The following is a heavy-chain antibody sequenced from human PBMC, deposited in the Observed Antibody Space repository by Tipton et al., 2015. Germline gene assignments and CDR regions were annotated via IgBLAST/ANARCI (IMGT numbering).Heavy chain of an antibody. D-gene: IGHD3-9*01. CDR2: ISYTDGA. J-gene: IGHJ4*02. Sequence: TLSLTCTVSGGSFSDYYWSWIRQSPGEGLEWIGYISYTDGAHYNPALKSRVTISVDTSKNQFSLTLNSVAAADTAVYYCACQDYDSLTRDYQTVDYWGQGTLVTVSS. V-gene: IGHV4-59*01. CDR3: ACQDYDSLTRDYQTVDY. CDR1: GGSFSDYY.